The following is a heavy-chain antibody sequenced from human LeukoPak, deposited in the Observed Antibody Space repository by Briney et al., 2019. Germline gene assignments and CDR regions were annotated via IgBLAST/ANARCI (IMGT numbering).Heavy chain of an antibody. CDR2: IYSGGST. CDR1: GFTVSSNY. D-gene: IGHD6-13*01. J-gene: IGHJ4*02. CDR3: ARGRYSSSWYGAVYFDY. V-gene: IGHV3-66*01. Sequence: GGSLRLSCAASGFTVSSNYMSWVRQAPGKGLEWVPVIYSGGSTYYADSVKGRFTISRDNSKNTLYLQMNSLRAEDTAVYYCARGRYSSSWYGAVYFDYWGQGTLVTVSS.